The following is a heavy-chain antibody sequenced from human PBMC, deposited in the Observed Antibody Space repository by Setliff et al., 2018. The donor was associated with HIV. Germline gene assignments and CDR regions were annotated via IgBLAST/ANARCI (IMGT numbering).Heavy chain of an antibody. CDR2: IYYSGTT. D-gene: IGHD2-15*01. J-gene: IGHJ4*02. V-gene: IGHV4-39*02. Sequence: SETLSLTCNVSGVSFTSTTYYWGWVRQPPGKGLEWIGSIYYSGTTYYKSSLKSRVTISVDTSQNHFSLRLNSVTAADTAVYYCAIEGVYCSGGRFQEGFDSWGQGTLVTVSS. CDR3: AIEGVYCSGGRFQEGFDS. CDR1: GVSFTSTTYY.